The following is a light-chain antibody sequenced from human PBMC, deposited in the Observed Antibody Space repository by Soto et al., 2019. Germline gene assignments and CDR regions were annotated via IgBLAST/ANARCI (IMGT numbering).Light chain of an antibody. CDR3: QQLNIDSYPIT. CDR1: HGISSF. CDR2: AAS. V-gene: IGKV1-9*01. Sequence: IQLTQSPSSLSASIGDRVTITCLASHGISSFLAWYQQKPGKAPKLLIYAASTLQSGIPSRFSSSGSGTDFTLTISGQQPEDFAAYYCQQLNIDSYPITCDQGTGLEIK. J-gene: IGKJ5*01.